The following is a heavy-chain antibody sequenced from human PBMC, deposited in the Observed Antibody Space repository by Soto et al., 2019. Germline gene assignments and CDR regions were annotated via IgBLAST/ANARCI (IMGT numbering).Heavy chain of an antibody. J-gene: IGHJ3*02. D-gene: IGHD3-3*01. V-gene: IGHV1-8*02. Sequence: ASVKVSCKAIGDSFTINYMHWVRQAPGQGLEWMGTIYPNSGNTGYAQKFQGRVTMTRNTSISTAYMELSSLRSEDTAVYYCASPARNYDFWSGYSFDIWGQGTMVTVSS. CDR3: ASPARNYDFWSGYSFDI. CDR1: GDSFTINY. CDR2: IYPNSGNT.